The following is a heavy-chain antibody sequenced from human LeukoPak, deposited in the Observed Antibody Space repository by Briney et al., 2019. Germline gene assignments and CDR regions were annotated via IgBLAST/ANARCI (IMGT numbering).Heavy chain of an antibody. V-gene: IGHV1-69*05. D-gene: IGHD3-16*02. CDR1: GGTFSSYA. CDR3: ARANYDYVWGSYRHRAYFDY. Sequence: ASVKVSCKASGGTFSSYATSWVRQAPGQGLEWMGGIIPIFGTANYAQKFQGRVTITTDESTSTAYMELSSLRSEDTAVYYCARANYDYVWGSYRHRAYFDYWGQGTLVTVSS. CDR2: IIPIFGTA. J-gene: IGHJ4*02.